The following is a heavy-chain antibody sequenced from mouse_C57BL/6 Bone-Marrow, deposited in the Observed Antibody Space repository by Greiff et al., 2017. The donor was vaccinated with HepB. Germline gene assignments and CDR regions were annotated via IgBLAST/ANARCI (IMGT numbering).Heavy chain of an antibody. CDR2: IYPRSGNT. D-gene: IGHD1-1*01. V-gene: IGHV1-81*01. CDR3: ARDHYYGSSLYAMDY. Sequence: VQLQQSGAELARPGASVKLSCKASGYTFTSYGISWVKQRTGQGLEWIGEIYPRSGNTYYNEKLKGKATLTADKSSSTAYMELRSLTSEDSAVYFCARDHYYGSSLYAMDYWGQGTSVTVSS. J-gene: IGHJ4*01. CDR1: GYTFTSYG.